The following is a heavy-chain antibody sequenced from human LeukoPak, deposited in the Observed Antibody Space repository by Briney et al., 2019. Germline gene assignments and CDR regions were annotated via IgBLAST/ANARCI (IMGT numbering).Heavy chain of an antibody. CDR2: IYSGGST. V-gene: IGHV3-53*01. Sequence: GGSLRLSCAASGFTVSSNYMSWVRQAPGKGLEWVSVIYSGGSTYYADSVKGRFTISRDNSKNTLYLQMNSLRVEDTAVYYCARDPNGDYIGTFDMWGRGTMVSVSS. D-gene: IGHD4-17*01. CDR3: ARDPNGDYIGTFDM. CDR1: GFTVSSNY. J-gene: IGHJ3*02.